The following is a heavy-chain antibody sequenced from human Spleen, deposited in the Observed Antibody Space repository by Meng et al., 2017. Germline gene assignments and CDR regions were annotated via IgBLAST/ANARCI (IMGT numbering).Heavy chain of an antibody. J-gene: IGHJ3*02. D-gene: IGHD6-13*01. V-gene: IGHV4-34*01. CDR1: GFSVSHNY. CDR2: INRSGST. CDR3: ARGSKEQLVGGHRAFDI. Sequence: GSLRLSCAASGFSVSHNYMSWVRQPPGKGLEWIGEINRSGSTNYNPSLKSRVTLSVDTSKNQFSLKLSSVTAADTAVYYCARGSKEQLVGGHRAFDIWGQGTMVTVSS.